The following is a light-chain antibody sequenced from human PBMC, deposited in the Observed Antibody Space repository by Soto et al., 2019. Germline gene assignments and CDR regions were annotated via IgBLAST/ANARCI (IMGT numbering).Light chain of an antibody. CDR3: QQYNNWPRGT. V-gene: IGKV3-15*01. CDR2: GAS. J-gene: IGKJ1*01. Sequence: IVMTQSPASLSVSPGEXXXXXXXXSQSVSNNLAWYQQKPGQAPRLLIYGASTRATGIPARFSGSGSGTDFTLTISSLQSEDFAVYYCQQYNNWPRGTLGQGTKV. CDR1: QSVSNN.